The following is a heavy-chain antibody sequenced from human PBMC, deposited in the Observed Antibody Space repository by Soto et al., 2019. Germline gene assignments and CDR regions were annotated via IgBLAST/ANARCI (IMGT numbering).Heavy chain of an antibody. J-gene: IGHJ6*02. Sequence: GASVKVSCKASGYTFTGYYMHWVRQAPGQGLEWMGWINPNSGGTNYAQKFQGWVTMTRDTSISTAYMELSRLRSDDTAVYYCARVPGYSYGEHYYGMDVWGQGTTVTAP. CDR1: GYTFTGYY. CDR2: INPNSGGT. V-gene: IGHV1-2*04. CDR3: ARVPGYSYGEHYYGMDV. D-gene: IGHD5-18*01.